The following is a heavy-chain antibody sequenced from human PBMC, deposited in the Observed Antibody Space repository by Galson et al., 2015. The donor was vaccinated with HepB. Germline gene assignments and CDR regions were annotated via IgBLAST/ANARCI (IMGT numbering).Heavy chain of an antibody. Sequence: TLSLTCTVSGGSISSGGYYWSWIRQHPGKGLEWIGFIYYTGTTYYNSSLKSRVTISVDTSKNQFSLKLSSVTAEDTAVYFCARRILTGYYHGNYYYHYGMDVWGQGTTSPSP. CDR3: ARRILTGYYHGNYYYHYGMDV. J-gene: IGHJ6*02. V-gene: IGHV4-31*03. CDR2: IYYTGTT. CDR1: GGSISSGGYY. D-gene: IGHD3-9*01.